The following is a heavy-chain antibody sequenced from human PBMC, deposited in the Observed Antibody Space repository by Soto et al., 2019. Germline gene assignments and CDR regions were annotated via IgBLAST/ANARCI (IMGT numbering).Heavy chain of an antibody. J-gene: IGHJ6*02. CDR3: ALYSLVTYGYGMDV. CDR1: GFTFRSYG. CDR2: IWFDGSKK. D-gene: IGHD1-26*01. Sequence: PGGALRLSCAASGFTFRSYGIHWVRQAPGKGLEWVALIWFDGSKKYYVDSVKGRFAVSRDNSKNTLYLQMNSLRVEDTAVYYCALYSLVTYGYGMDVCGQGTTVPVSS. V-gene: IGHV3-33*01.